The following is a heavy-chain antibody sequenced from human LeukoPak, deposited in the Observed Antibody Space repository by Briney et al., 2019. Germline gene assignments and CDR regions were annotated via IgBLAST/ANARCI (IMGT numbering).Heavy chain of an antibody. Sequence: PSETLSLTCTVSGYSISSGFHWGWIRQPPGKGLEWIGSIYHSGSTYYNPSLKSRVTISVDTSKNQFSLKLSSVTAADTAVYYCARDVVGIAAAGPYYYYYMDVWGKGTTVTVSS. J-gene: IGHJ6*03. D-gene: IGHD6-13*01. CDR3: ARDVVGIAAAGPYYYYYMDV. CDR2: IYHSGST. V-gene: IGHV4-38-2*02. CDR1: GYSISSGFH.